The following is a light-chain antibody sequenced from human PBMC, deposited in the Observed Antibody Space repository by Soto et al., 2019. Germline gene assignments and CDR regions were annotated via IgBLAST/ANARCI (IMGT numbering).Light chain of an antibody. V-gene: IGLV1-40*01. J-gene: IGLJ1*01. CDR3: QSYDSSLSGYV. CDR1: SSNIGAGYD. CDR2: GNS. Sequence: QSALTQPPSVSGAPGQRVTISCTGSSSNIGAGYDVHWYQQLPRTAPKLLIYGNSNRPSGVPDRFSGSKSGTSASLAITGLQAEDEADYYCQSYDSSLSGYVFGTGTKLTV.